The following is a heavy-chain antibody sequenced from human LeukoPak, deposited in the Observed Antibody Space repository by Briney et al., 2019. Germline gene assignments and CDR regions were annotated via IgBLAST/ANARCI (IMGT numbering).Heavy chain of an antibody. CDR1: GGSISSGGYY. CDR2: IYYSGST. J-gene: IGHJ5*02. V-gene: IGHV4-31*03. D-gene: IGHD3-22*01. CDR3: ASTTYYYDSSGYHGWFDP. Sequence: PSQTLSLTCTVSGGSISSGGYYWSWIRQHPGKGLEWIGYIYYSGSTYYNPSLKSRVTISVDTSKNQFSPKLSSVTAADTAVYYCASTTYYYDSSGYHGWFDPWGQGTLVTVSS.